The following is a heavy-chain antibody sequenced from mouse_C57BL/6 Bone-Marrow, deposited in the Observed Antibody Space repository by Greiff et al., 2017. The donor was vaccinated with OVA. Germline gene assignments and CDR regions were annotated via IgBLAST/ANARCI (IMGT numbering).Heavy chain of an antibody. CDR3: ARDSYSNYWYFDV. CDR2: IHPNSGST. Sequence: VQLQQPGAELVKPGASVKLSCKASGYTFTSYWMHWVKQRPGQGLEWIGMIHPNSGSTNYNEKFKSKATLTVDKSSSTAYMQLSSLTSEDSAVYYCARDSYSNYWYFDVWGTGTTVTVSS. D-gene: IGHD2-5*01. J-gene: IGHJ1*03. V-gene: IGHV1-64*01. CDR1: GYTFTSYW.